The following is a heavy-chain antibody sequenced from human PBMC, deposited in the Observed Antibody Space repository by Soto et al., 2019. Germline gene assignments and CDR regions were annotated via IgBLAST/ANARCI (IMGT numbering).Heavy chain of an antibody. CDR2: VNPSGGHT. V-gene: IGHV1-46*01. Sequence: QVQLMQSGAEVKKPGASVKVSCKASGDTFTDYYIHWVRQAPGQGLEWMGTVNPSGGHTTYAQHFLGRVTMTRDTCTSALYTELTSLTSDDTDIYDCARGGNVVVVTAALDYWGQGTLVTVSS. J-gene: IGHJ4*02. CDR1: GDTFTDYY. D-gene: IGHD2-21*02. CDR3: ARGGNVVVVTAALDY.